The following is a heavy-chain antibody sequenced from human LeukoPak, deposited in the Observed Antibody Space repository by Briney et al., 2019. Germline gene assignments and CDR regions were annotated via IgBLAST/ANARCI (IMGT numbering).Heavy chain of an antibody. D-gene: IGHD5-12*01. CDR3: ARDRGYSGYDPYYYYMDV. CDR2: INPNSGGT. CDR1: GDTFTGYY. V-gene: IGHV1-2*02. J-gene: IGHJ6*03. Sequence: ASVKVSCKASGDTFTGYYMHWVRLAPGQGLEWMGWINPNSGGTNYAQKFQGRVTMTRDTSISTAYIELSKLRSDDTAVYYCARDRGYSGYDPYYYYMDVWGKGTTVTISS.